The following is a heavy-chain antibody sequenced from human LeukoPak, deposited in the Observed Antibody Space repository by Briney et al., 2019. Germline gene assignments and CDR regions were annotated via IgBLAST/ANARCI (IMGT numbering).Heavy chain of an antibody. CDR2: ISSSSSYI. D-gene: IGHD5-18*01. J-gene: IGHJ4*02. V-gene: IGHV3-21*01. CDR3: AGCQIQLWLTDY. CDR1: GFTFSSYS. Sequence: GGSLRLSCAASGFTFSSYSMNWVRQAPGKGLEWVSSISSSSSYIYYADSVKGRFTISRDNAKNSLYLQMNSLRAEDTAVYYCAGCQIQLWLTDYWGQGTLVTVSS.